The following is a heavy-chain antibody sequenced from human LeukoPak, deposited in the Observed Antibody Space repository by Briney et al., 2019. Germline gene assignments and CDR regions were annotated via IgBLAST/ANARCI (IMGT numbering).Heavy chain of an antibody. CDR3: ARTTHDYDFWSGYSHYYYYYYMDV. CDR2: IIPIFGTA. CDR1: GGTFSSYA. J-gene: IGHJ6*03. Sequence: SVKVSCKASGGTFSSYAISWVRQAPGQGLEWMGGIIPIFGTANYAQKFQGRVTITTDESTSTAYMELSSMRSEDTAVYYCARTTHDYDFWSGYSHYYYYYYMDVWGKGTTVTVSS. V-gene: IGHV1-69*05. D-gene: IGHD3-3*01.